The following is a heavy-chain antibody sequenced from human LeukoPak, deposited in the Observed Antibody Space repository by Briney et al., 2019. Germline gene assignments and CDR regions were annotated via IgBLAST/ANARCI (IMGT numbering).Heavy chain of an antibody. J-gene: IGHJ5*02. Sequence: GGSLRLSCAVSGFTFSTYVMNWVRQAPGKGLEWVSGISWSSGSIGYADSVKGRFTISRDNAKNSLYLQMNSLRAEDTAVYYCARAEGENWFDPWGQGTQVTVSS. CDR1: GFTFSTYV. CDR3: ARAEGENWFDP. D-gene: IGHD3-10*01. CDR2: ISWSSGSI. V-gene: IGHV3-48*04.